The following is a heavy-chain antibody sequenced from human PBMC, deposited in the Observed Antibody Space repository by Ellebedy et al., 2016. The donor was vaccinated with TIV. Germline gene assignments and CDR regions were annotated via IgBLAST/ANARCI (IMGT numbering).Heavy chain of an antibody. J-gene: IGHJ5*02. V-gene: IGHV4-39*07. CDR3: ARDSSSSWYVDWFDP. CDR1: GGSNSSSSYY. Sequence: GSLRLXXTVSGGSNSSSSYYWGWIRQPPGKGLEWIGSIYYSGSTYYNPSLKSRVTISVDTSKNQFSLKLSSVTAADTAVYYCARDSSSSWYVDWFDPWGQGTLVTVSS. CDR2: IYYSGST. D-gene: IGHD6-13*01.